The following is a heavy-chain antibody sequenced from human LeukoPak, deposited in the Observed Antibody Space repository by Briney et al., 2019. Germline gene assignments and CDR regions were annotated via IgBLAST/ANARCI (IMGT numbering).Heavy chain of an antibody. Sequence: SVKVSCKASGGTFSSYTISWVRQAPGQGLEWMGRIIPILGTANYAQKFQGRVTVTADESTSTAYMELSSLRSEDTAVYYCARGPSNDYSDYWGQGTLVTVSS. D-gene: IGHD2-8*01. CDR1: GGTFSSYT. CDR2: IIPILGTA. J-gene: IGHJ4*02. V-gene: IGHV1-69*08. CDR3: ARGPSNDYSDY.